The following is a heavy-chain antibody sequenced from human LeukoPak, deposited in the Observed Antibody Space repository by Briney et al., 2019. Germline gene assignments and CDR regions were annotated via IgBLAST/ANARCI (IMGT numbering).Heavy chain of an antibody. Sequence: PGGSLRLSCAASGFTFSSYGMHWVRQAPGKGLEWVANIKQDGSEKYYVDSVKGRFTISRDNAKNSLYLQMNSLRAEDTAVYYCARGGYCSSSSCYLDYWGQGTLVTVSS. CDR1: GFTFSSYG. CDR2: IKQDGSEK. V-gene: IGHV3-7*01. D-gene: IGHD2-2*01. J-gene: IGHJ4*02. CDR3: ARGGYCSSSSCYLDY.